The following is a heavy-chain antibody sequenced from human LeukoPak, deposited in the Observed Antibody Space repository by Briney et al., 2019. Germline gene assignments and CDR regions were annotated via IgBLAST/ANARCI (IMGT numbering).Heavy chain of an antibody. J-gene: IGHJ4*02. CDR1: GFTFSVAA. Sequence: PGGSLRLSCAASGFTFSVAAMTWVRQAPGKGLEWVSVISGNSETTYYADSVKGRFAISRDNSKNSLYLQMNSLGAEDTAVYYCAKDSRRFDYWGQGTLVTVSS. V-gene: IGHV3-23*01. CDR3: AKDSRRFDY. CDR2: ISGNSETT.